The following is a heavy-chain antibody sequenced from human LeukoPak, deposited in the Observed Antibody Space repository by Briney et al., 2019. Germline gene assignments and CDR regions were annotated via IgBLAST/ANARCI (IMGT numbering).Heavy chain of an antibody. D-gene: IGHD4-17*01. CDR2: ISGSGGRT. CDR1: GFTFSSYG. Sequence: PGGTLRLSCAASGFTFSSYGMSWVRQSPGKGLEWVSAISGSGGRTYYADSVKGRFTISRDNSKNTLYLQMNSLRAEDTAVYYCAKTQSTVTRFYYYMDVWGKGTTVTISS. CDR3: AKTQSTVTRFYYYMDV. V-gene: IGHV3-23*01. J-gene: IGHJ6*03.